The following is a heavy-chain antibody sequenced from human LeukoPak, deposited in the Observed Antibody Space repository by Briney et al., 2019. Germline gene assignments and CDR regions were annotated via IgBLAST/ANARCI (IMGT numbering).Heavy chain of an antibody. J-gene: IGHJ5*02. Sequence: GESLKISCKGSGYNFTNYWIGWVRQMPGKGLEWMGIIYPGDSDTRYSPSFQGQVTIPADKSISTAYLQWSSLKASDTAMYFCARLDTAMATSRFDPWGQGTLVTVSS. CDR1: GYNFTNYW. CDR2: IYPGDSDT. CDR3: ARLDTAMATSRFDP. D-gene: IGHD5-18*01. V-gene: IGHV5-51*01.